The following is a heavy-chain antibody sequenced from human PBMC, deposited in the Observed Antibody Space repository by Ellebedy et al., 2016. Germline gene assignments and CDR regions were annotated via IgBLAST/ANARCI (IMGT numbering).Heavy chain of an antibody. CDR3: TNDAFVVKTFEPADY. J-gene: IGHJ4*02. Sequence: GGSLRLXXTASGFTFGDYAMSWVRQAPGKGLEWVATISDNGRRTYYADSVEGRFTISRDNFKGTLYLQMNTLRVEDTAEYFCTNDAFVVKTFEPADYWGQGTLVTVSS. D-gene: IGHD1-14*01. CDR1: GFTFGDYA. V-gene: IGHV3-23*01. CDR2: ISDNGRRT.